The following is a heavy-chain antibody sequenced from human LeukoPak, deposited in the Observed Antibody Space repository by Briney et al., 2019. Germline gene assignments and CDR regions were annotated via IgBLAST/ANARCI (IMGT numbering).Heavy chain of an antibody. CDR1: GFTFSNAW. Sequence: GGSLRLSCAASGFTFSNAWMSWVRQAPGKGLEWVGRIKSKTDGGTTDYAAPVKGRFTISRDDSKNTLYLQMNSLKTEDTAVYFCSRAAVVVPAAQDSWGQGTVVTVSS. J-gene: IGHJ4*02. CDR3: SRAAVVVPAAQDS. V-gene: IGHV3-15*01. D-gene: IGHD2-2*01. CDR2: IKSKTDGGTT.